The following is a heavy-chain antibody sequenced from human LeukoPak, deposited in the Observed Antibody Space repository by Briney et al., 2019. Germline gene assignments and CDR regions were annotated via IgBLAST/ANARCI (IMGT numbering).Heavy chain of an antibody. CDR2: ISSSSSTI. V-gene: IGHV3-48*01. D-gene: IGHD3-22*01. Sequence: GGSLRLSCAASGFTFSSYSMNWVRQAPGKGLEWVSYISSSSSTIYYADSVKGRFTISRDNAKNSLYLQMNSLRAEDTAVYYCARGQSYDSSGYYYWNVDYWGQGTLVTVSS. CDR3: ARGQSYDSSGYYYWNVDY. CDR1: GFTFSSYS. J-gene: IGHJ4*02.